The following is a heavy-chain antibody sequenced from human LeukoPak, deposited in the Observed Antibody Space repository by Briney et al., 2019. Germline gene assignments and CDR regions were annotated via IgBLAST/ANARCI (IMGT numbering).Heavy chain of an antibody. V-gene: IGHV3-23*01. Sequence: GGSLRLSCAASGFTFSNYAMTWVRQAPGKGLEWVSGISASGGTTYYADSVRGRFTISRDDSKNTLFLQMNSLRAEDTAVYYCAKRPRDSTGYYLGAFDFWGLGTMVTVSS. D-gene: IGHD3-22*01. CDR2: ISASGGTT. J-gene: IGHJ3*01. CDR1: GFTFSNYA. CDR3: AKRPRDSTGYYLGAFDF.